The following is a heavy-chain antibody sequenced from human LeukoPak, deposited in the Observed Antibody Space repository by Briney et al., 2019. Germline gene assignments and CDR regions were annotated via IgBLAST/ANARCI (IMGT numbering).Heavy chain of an antibody. CDR1: GYTFTAYY. J-gene: IGHJ3*02. D-gene: IGHD4-17*01. CDR2: INPNSGGT. CDR3: ARAPTVLKAFDI. V-gene: IGHV1-2*02. Sequence: ASVKVSYKASGYTFTAYYIHWVRQAPGQGLEWMGWINPNSGGTNYSQKFQGRVTMTRDTSISTAYMELSRLRSDDTAVYYCARAPTVLKAFDIWGQGTMVTVSS.